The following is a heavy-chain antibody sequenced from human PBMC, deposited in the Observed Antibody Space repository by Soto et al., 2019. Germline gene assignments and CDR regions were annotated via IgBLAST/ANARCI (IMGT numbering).Heavy chain of an antibody. J-gene: IGHJ5*02. CDR3: ARDGDEEANFDP. Sequence: QVQLMQSGAEVKKPGASVKVSCKASGYTFTNYGISWVRQAPGQGLEWMGWINGYNGYTNYAQKFQGRVTMATDTSTNTAYMELRSLRSDDTAIYYCARDGDEEANFDPWGQGTLVIVSS. V-gene: IGHV1-18*01. CDR2: INGYNGYT. D-gene: IGHD4-17*01. CDR1: GYTFTNYG.